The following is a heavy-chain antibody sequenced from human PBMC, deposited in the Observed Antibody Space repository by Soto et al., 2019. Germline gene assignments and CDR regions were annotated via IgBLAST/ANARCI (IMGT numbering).Heavy chain of an antibody. CDR2: ISGSGGST. Sequence: GGSLRLSCAASGFTFSSYAMSWVHQAPGKGLEWVSAISGSGGSTYYADSVKGRFTISSNNSKNTLYLQMTSLTADDTAVYYCANHYDILTGYYIGSDYWGQGTLVTVSS. D-gene: IGHD3-9*01. CDR1: GFTFSSYA. CDR3: ANHYDILTGYYIGSDY. J-gene: IGHJ4*02. V-gene: IGHV3-23*01.